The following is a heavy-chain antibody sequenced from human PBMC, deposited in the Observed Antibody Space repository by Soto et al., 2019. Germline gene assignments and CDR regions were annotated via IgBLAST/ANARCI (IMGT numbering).Heavy chain of an antibody. J-gene: IGHJ4*02. CDR1: GELFNNYA. V-gene: IGHV1-69*01. CDR3: AESSSVAAAGYFKF. Sequence: VQLLQSGAEVKEPGSSVKVSCKATGELFNNYAVNWVRQAPGQGLEWMGRISPLFSTTKYAQKFQGRVTIGADEFTTIVYLEVSNLESEDTAMYYCAESSSVAAAGYFKFWGPGTLVTVST. D-gene: IGHD6-13*01. CDR2: ISPLFSTT.